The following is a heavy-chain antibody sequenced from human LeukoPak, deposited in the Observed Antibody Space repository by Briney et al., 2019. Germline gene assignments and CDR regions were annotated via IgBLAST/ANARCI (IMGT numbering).Heavy chain of an antibody. CDR3: ARDHRIAAAGIDY. D-gene: IGHD6-13*01. Sequence: GGSLRLSCAASGFTFSSYGMHWVRQAPGKGLEWVAVIWHDGSNKFYADSVKGRFTISRDNSKNTLYLQMNSQRAEDTAVYYCARDHRIAAAGIDYWGQGTLVTVSS. J-gene: IGHJ4*02. CDR2: IWHDGSNK. CDR1: GFTFSSYG. V-gene: IGHV3-33*01.